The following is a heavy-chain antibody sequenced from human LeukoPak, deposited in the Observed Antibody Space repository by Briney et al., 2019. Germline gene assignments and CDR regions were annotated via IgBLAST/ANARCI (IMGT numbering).Heavy chain of an antibody. D-gene: IGHD3-10*01. CDR2: IRSKAYGGTT. V-gene: IGHV3-49*04. J-gene: IGHJ4*02. CDR1: GFTVADYA. CDR3: TRGHSVNDFHC. Sequence: GGSLRHSCTTSGFTVADYAMSWVRQAPGKGLEWVGFIRSKAYGGTTQYAASVKGRFTISRDDSKSIAYLQMSSLKTEDTAVYYCTRGHSVNDFHCWGQGGLVTVSS.